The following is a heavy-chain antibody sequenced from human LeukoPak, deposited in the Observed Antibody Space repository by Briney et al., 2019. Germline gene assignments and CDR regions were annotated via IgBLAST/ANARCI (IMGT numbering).Heavy chain of an antibody. J-gene: IGHJ2*01. CDR2: ISGSGGST. V-gene: IGHV3-23*01. Sequence: PGGSLRLSCAASGFTFSSYAMSWVRQAPGKGLEWVSAISGSGGSTYYADSVKGRFTISRDNSKNTLYLQMNSLRAEDTAVYYCAKLPTTVTTPNWYFDLWGRGTLVTVSS. CDR3: AKLPTTVTTPNWYFDL. D-gene: IGHD4-17*01. CDR1: GFTFSSYA.